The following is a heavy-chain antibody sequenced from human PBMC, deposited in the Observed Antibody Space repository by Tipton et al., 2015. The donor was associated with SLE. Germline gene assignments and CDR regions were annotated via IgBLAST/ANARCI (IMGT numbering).Heavy chain of an antibody. V-gene: IGHV4-4*02. Sequence: TLSLTCSVAGLSMTTRPWWTWVRQPPGKGLEWVGEVHHTGGNNYNPSLRSRVTISVDTSKNQFSLKLSSVTAADTAVYYCARWRRYSSSWSGGVDYWGQGTLVTVSS. D-gene: IGHD6-13*01. CDR2: VHHTGGN. CDR1: GLSMTTRPW. J-gene: IGHJ4*02. CDR3: ARWRRYSSSWSGGVDY.